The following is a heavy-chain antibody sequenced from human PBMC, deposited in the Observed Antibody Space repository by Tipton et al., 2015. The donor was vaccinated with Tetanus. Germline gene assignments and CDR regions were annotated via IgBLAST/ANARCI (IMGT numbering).Heavy chain of an antibody. Sequence: YGAEVKKHGASVKVSCKASGYTFTGYYMQWVRQDPGQGLERMGWINPNSGGTNYAQKYQGRVTMTRDTSISTAYMEVSSLRSDDTAIYYCSRGMDYDSSGIDDFLGQRTLVTVSS. D-gene: IGHD3-22*01. CDR3: SRGMDYDSSGIDDF. J-gene: IGHJ4*02. CDR2: INPNSGGT. CDR1: GYTFTGYY. V-gene: IGHV1-2*02.